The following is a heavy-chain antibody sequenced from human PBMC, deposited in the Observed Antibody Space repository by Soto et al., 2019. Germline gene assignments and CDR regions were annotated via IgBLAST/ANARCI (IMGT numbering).Heavy chain of an antibody. D-gene: IGHD4-17*01. V-gene: IGHV3-21*01. CDR3: ARDPTVNTPVFMDV. CDR1: GFTFSSYS. CDR2: ISSSSSYI. J-gene: IGHJ6*02. Sequence: EVQLVESGGGLVKPGGSLRLSCAASGFTFSSYSTNWVRQAPGKGLEWVSSISSSSSYIYYADSVKGRFTISRDNAKNSLYLQMNSLRAEDTAVYYCARDPTVNTPVFMDVWGQGTTVTVSS.